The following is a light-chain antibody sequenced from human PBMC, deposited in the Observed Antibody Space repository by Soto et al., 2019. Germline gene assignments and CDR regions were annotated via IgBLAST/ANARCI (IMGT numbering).Light chain of an antibody. CDR2: GAS. V-gene: IGKV3-15*01. CDR3: QHYNSYSEA. J-gene: IGKJ1*01. Sequence: EIVMTQSPATLSVSPGERATLSCRASQSVSSNLAWYRQKPGQAPSLLIYGASTRATGTPSRFSGSGSGTEFTLTISSLQPDDFATYYCQHYNSYSEAFGQGTKVDIK. CDR1: QSVSSN.